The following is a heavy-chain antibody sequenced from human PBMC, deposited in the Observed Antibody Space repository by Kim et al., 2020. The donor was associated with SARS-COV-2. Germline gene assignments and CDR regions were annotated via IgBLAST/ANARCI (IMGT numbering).Heavy chain of an antibody. CDR2: ISGSGGST. CDR3: AKDLDRRAVVDDAFDI. Sequence: GGSLRLSCAASGFTFSSYAMSWVRQAPGKGLEWVSAISGSGGSTYYADSVKGRFTISRDNSKNTLYLQMNSLRAEDTAVYYCAKDLDRRAVVDDAFDIWGQGTMVTVSS. D-gene: IGHD6-19*01. CDR1: GFTFSSYA. V-gene: IGHV3-23*01. J-gene: IGHJ3*02.